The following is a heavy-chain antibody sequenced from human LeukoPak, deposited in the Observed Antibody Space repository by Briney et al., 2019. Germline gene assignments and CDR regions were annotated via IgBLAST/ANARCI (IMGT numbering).Heavy chain of an antibody. D-gene: IGHD6-19*01. CDR3: AAGGRYSSGWWRYFHY. Sequence: GGSLRLSCAPSGFTSSSYWMSWGRQGLGGGRGWVANIKQDGSEKYYVDSVKSRFTISRDNAKNSLYLQMNSLRAEDTAVYYCAAGGRYSSGWWRYFHYWGQGTLVTVSS. V-gene: IGHV3-7*03. CDR2: IKQDGSEK. J-gene: IGHJ4*02. CDR1: GFTSSSYW.